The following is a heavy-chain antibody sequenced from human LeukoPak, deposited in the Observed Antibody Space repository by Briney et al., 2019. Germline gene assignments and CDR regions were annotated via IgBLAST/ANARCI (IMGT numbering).Heavy chain of an antibody. D-gene: IGHD3-22*01. CDR2: IYYSGST. Sequence: SETLSLTCTVSGGSISSYYWSRIRQPPGKGLEWIGYIYYSGSTNYNPSLKSRVTISVDTSKNQFSLKLSSVTAADTAVYYCARGRYYYDSSGYLKYFDYWGQGTLVTVSS. J-gene: IGHJ4*02. CDR3: ARGRYYYDSSGYLKYFDY. V-gene: IGHV4-59*01. CDR1: GGSISSYY.